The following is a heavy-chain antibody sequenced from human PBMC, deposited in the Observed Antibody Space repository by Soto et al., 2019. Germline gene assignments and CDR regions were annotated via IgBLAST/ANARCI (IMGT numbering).Heavy chain of an antibody. Sequence: QVQLVQSGAEVKKPGASVKVSCKASGYTFTSYGISWVRQAPGQGLEWMGWISAYNGNTNYAQKLQGRVTMTTDTSTSTAYMELRSLRSDDTAVYYCARDRGPVDYYDYIWGSYRSPERKLDYWGQGTLVTVSS. J-gene: IGHJ4*02. CDR3: ARDRGPVDYYDYIWGSYRSPERKLDY. D-gene: IGHD3-16*02. V-gene: IGHV1-18*01. CDR1: GYTFTSYG. CDR2: ISAYNGNT.